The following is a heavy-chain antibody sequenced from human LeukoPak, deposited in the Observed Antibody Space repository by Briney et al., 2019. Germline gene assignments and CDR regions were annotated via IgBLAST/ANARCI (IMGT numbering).Heavy chain of an antibody. CDR2: IKQDGSEK. V-gene: IGHV3-7*01. Sequence: PGGSLRLSCAASGFMFSTYEMNWVRQAPGKGLEWVANIKQDGSEKYYVDSVKGRFTISRDNAKNSLYLQMNSLRAEDMAVYYCATDIIVVAGSDYWGQGPLVTVSS. CDR1: GFMFSTYE. CDR3: ATDIIVVAGSDY. D-gene: IGHD6-19*01. J-gene: IGHJ4*02.